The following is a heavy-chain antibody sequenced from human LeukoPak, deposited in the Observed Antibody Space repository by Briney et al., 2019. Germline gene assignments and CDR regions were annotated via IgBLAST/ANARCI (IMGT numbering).Heavy chain of an antibody. Sequence: PSETLSLTCTVSGYSISSGYYWGWIRQPPGKGLEWIGSIYHSGSTYYNPSLKGRVTISVDTSKNQFSLKLSSVTAADTAVYYCARRNYDILTGYYIANWFDPWGQGTLVTVSS. J-gene: IGHJ5*02. V-gene: IGHV4-38-2*02. CDR1: GYSISSGYY. D-gene: IGHD3-9*01. CDR2: IYHSGST. CDR3: ARRNYDILTGYYIANWFDP.